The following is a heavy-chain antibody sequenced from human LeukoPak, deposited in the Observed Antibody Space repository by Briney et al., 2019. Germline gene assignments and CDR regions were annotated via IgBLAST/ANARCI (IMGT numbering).Heavy chain of an antibody. CDR1: GGSFSGYY. CDR3: ARVVWFGELSGAFDI. D-gene: IGHD3-10*01. J-gene: IGHJ3*02. Sequence: SETLSLTCAVYGGSFSGYYWSWIRQPPGKGLEWIGEINHSGSTNYNPSLKSRVTISVDTSKNQFPLKLSSVTAADTAVYYCARVVWFGELSGAFDIWGQGTMVTVSS. V-gene: IGHV4-34*01. CDR2: INHSGST.